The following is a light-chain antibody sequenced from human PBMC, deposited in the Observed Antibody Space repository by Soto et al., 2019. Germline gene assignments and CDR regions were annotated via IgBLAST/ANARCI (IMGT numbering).Light chain of an antibody. CDR2: SDD. CDR3: CSYVGARTYV. CDR1: SSNIGSNA. J-gene: IGLJ1*01. V-gene: IGLV1-44*01. Sequence: QSVLTQPPSASGTPGQRVSISCSGSSSNIGSNAVSWYQHFPGTAPKVLIYSDDQRPSGVPDRFSGSKTGNTASLTITGLQAEDEADYYCCSYVGARTYVFGTGTKLTVL.